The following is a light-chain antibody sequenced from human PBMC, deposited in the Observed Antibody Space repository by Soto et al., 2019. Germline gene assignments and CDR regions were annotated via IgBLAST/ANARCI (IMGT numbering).Light chain of an antibody. CDR3: QQLNSYLST. CDR2: AAS. V-gene: IGKV1-9*01. Sequence: DIQLTQSPSFLSASVGDRVTITCRASQGISSHLAWHQQKPGKAPKLLIYAASTLQSGVPSRFSGSGSGTEFTLTISSLQPEDFATYYCQQLNSYLSTFGQGTRLDIK. J-gene: IGKJ5*01. CDR1: QGISSH.